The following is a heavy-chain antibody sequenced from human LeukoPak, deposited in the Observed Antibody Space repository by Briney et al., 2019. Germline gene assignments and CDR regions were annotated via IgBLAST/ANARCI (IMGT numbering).Heavy chain of an antibody. D-gene: IGHD2-2*01. CDR3: ARGSTSCYCVDI. J-gene: IGHJ3*02. Sequence: GASVKVSCKASGYTFTSYGISWVRQAPGQGLEWMGWINPNSGGTNYAQKFQGRVTMTRDTSISTAYMELSRLRSDDTAVYYCARGSTSCYCVDIWGQGTMVTVSS. CDR2: INPNSGGT. CDR1: GYTFTSYG. V-gene: IGHV1-2*02.